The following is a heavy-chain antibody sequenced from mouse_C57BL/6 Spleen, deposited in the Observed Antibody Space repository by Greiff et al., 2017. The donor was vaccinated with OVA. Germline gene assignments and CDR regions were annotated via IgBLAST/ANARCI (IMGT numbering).Heavy chain of an antibody. Sequence: QVQLQQPGAELVKPGASVKLSCKASGYTFTSYWMHWVKQRPGRGLEWIGRIDPNSGGTNYNEKFKSKATLTVDNSSSTAYLHLSNLSSEDSAVYLGERCSGCSWSGYWDLDVWGQGTSGTVSS. CDR1: GYTFTSYW. CDR3: ERCSGCSWSGYWDLDV. CDR2: IDPNSGGT. V-gene: IGHV1-72*01. D-gene: IGHD1-1*01. J-gene: IGHJ4*01.